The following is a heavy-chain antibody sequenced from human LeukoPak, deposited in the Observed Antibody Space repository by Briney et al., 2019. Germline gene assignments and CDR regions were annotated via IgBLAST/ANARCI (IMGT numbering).Heavy chain of an antibody. CDR3: ARVAWTQLKFVFDP. CDR1: GDSISTNVYY. Sequence: SETLSLTCAVSGDSISTNVYYWGWIRQPPGKGLEWIGSIYYSGHTYYNESLKSRVTLSIDRSKAQFSLRLNSVTAADTAMYYCARVAWTQLKFVFDPWGLGTVVSVSS. J-gene: IGHJ5*02. CDR2: IYYSGHT. V-gene: IGHV4-39*07. D-gene: IGHD1-1*01.